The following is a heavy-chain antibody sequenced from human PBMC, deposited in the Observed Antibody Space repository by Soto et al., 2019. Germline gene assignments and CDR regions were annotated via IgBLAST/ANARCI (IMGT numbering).Heavy chain of an antibody. J-gene: IGHJ4*02. CDR3: ARGGGSTKVDY. CDR1: GGSITSSGYY. V-gene: IGHV4-31*01. Sequence: QVQLQESGPGLVKPSQTLSLTCTVSGGSITSSGYYWSWIRQHPGEGLEWIGFTSNSGSTSYNPSLKSQVTISVDTSSNPFSLNLKSVTAADTAVYYCARGGGSTKVDYWGQGTLVTVSP. D-gene: IGHD2-2*01. CDR2: TSNSGST.